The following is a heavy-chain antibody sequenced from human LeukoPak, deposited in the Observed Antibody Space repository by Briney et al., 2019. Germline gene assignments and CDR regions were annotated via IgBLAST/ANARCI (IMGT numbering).Heavy chain of an antibody. V-gene: IGHV1-24*01. CDR1: GYTFSNYG. J-gene: IGHJ4*02. CDR3: ATAEGGIRFLEWLPHY. CDR2: FDPEDGET. Sequence: ASVKVSCKASGYTFSNYGINWVRQAPGKGLEWMGGFDPEDGETIYAQKFQGRVTMTEDTSTDTAYMELSSLRSEDTAVYYCATAEGGIRFLEWLPHYWGQGTLVTVSS. D-gene: IGHD3-3*01.